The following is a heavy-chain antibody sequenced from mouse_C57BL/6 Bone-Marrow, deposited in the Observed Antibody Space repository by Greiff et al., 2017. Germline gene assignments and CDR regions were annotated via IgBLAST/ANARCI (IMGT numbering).Heavy chain of an antibody. D-gene: IGHD1-1*02. CDR3: TTKGGRYFDV. CDR1: GFNIKDDY. Sequence: VHVKQSGAELVRPGASVKLSCTASGFNIKDDYMHWVKQRPEQGLEWIGWIDPENGDTEYASKFQGKATITADTSSNTAYLQLSRLTSEDTAVYYWTTKGGRYFDVWGTGTTVTVSS. J-gene: IGHJ1*03. CDR2: IDPENGDT. V-gene: IGHV14-4*01.